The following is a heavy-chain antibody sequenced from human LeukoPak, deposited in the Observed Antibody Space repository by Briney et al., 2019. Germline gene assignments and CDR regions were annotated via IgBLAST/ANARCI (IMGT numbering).Heavy chain of an antibody. D-gene: IGHD3-22*01. CDR3: ATISNLFYDSSGFSDVDY. Sequence: ASVKVSCKASGYTFIGHYLHWVRQAPGQGLEWMGRINPNSGGTNYTQKFQGRVTMTRDTSISTAFMELSRLRSDDTAVYFCATISNLFYDSSGFSDVDYWGQGTLVTVSS. CDR2: INPNSGGT. J-gene: IGHJ4*02. CDR1: GYTFIGHY. V-gene: IGHV1-2*06.